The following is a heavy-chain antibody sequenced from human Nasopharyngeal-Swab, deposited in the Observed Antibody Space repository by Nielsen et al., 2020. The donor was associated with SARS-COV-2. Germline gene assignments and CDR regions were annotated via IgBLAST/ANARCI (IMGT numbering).Heavy chain of an antibody. CDR3: ARVSTVTRRWFDP. CDR2: IH. V-gene: IGHV4-61*02. J-gene: IGHJ5*02. Sequence: SETLSLTCTVSGGSISSGSYYWSWIRQPAGKGLEWIGRIHRVTISVDTSKNQFSLKLSSVTAADTAVYYCARVSTVTRRWFDPWGQGTLVTVSS. CDR1: GGSISSGSYY. D-gene: IGHD4-17*01.